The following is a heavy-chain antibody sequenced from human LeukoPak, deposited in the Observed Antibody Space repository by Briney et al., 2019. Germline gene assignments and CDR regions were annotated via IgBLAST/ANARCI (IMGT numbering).Heavy chain of an antibody. J-gene: IGHJ4*02. CDR3: AREGYYGSGSPPSLYFDY. Sequence: GGSLRLSCAASGFTFDDYGMSWVRQAPGKGLEWVSGINWNGGSTGYADSVKGRFTISRDNAKNSLYLQMNSLRAEDTALYYCAREGYYGSGSPPSLYFDYWGQGTLVTVSS. V-gene: IGHV3-20*04. CDR2: INWNGGST. CDR1: GFTFDDYG. D-gene: IGHD3-10*01.